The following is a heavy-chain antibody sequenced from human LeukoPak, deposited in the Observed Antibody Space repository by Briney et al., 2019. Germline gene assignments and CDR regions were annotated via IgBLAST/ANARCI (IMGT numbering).Heavy chain of an antibody. V-gene: IGHV3-23*01. CDR1: GFTFSSYW. CDR2: ISGTGSST. D-gene: IGHD2-2*02. J-gene: IGHJ5*02. CDR3: AKASVAIPQYCNS. Sequence: GGSLRLSCAASGFTFSSYWMSWVRQAPGKGLEWVSTISGTGSSTYYADSAKGRFTISRDNSKDTLFLQLNSLTAADTAMYFCAKASVAIPQYCNSWGQGTLVTVSS.